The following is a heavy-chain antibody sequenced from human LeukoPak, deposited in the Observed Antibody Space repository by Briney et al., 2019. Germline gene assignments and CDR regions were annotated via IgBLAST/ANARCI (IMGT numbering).Heavy chain of an antibody. Sequence: SETLSLTCTVSGGSISSGGYYWSWIRQHPGKGLEWIGYIYYSGSTYYNPSLKSRVTISVDTSKNLFSLRLTSVTADTAMYYCASARWDYWGQGTLVTVSS. D-gene: IGHD4/OR15-4a*01. CDR3: ASARWDY. CDR2: IYYSGST. CDR1: GGSISSGGYY. V-gene: IGHV4-31*05. J-gene: IGHJ4*02.